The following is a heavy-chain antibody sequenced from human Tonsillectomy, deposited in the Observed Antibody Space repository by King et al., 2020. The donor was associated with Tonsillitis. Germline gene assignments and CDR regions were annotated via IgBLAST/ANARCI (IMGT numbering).Heavy chain of an antibody. J-gene: IGHJ5*02. CDR3: AGFGGFNQP. D-gene: IGHD3-16*01. CDR1: GFTLSSYV. Sequence: VKLVESGGGVVQPGRSLRLSCAASGFTLSSYVMHWVRQAPGKGLEWVAVISHDGSNKYYAESVKGRFTVSRENSKNTLYLQMNSLETEDTAVYYCAGFGGFNQPWGQATLVTVSS. CDR2: ISHDGSNK. V-gene: IGHV3-30*01.